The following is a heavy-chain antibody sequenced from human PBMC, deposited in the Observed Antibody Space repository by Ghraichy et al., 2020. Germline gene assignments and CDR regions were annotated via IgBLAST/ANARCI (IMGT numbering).Heavy chain of an antibody. Sequence: ASVKVSCKASGYTFTSYGISWVRQAPGQGLEWMGWISAYNGNTNYAQKLQGRVTMTTDTSTSTAYMELRSLRSDDTAVYYCARVFCGGDCYSEANWFDPWGQGTLVTVSS. CDR1: GYTFTSYG. D-gene: IGHD2-21*02. CDR3: ARVFCGGDCYSEANWFDP. CDR2: ISAYNGNT. V-gene: IGHV1-18*01. J-gene: IGHJ5*02.